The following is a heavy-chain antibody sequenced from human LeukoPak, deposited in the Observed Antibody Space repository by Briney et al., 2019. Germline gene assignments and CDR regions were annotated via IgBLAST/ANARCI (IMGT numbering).Heavy chain of an antibody. V-gene: IGHV5-51*01. Sequence: GESLKISCKGSGDTFATYWIGWVRQVPGKGLEWMGVIYPGDSRTRYNPSFQGQVTISADKSISTAYLHWRSLKASDTAMYYCACREFTSPWSDPWGQGTLVTVPS. D-gene: IGHD2-2*01. J-gene: IGHJ5*02. CDR1: GDTFATYW. CDR2: IYPGDSRT. CDR3: ACREFTSPWSDP.